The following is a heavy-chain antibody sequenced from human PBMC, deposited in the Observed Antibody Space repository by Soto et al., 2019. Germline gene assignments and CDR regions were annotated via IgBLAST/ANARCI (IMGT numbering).Heavy chain of an antibody. CDR3: ARGGKYGGYAF. CDR1: GGSISNYY. D-gene: IGHD5-12*01. CDR2: IYYSGST. J-gene: IGHJ4*02. V-gene: IGHV4-59*01. Sequence: SLNLSLTCTVSGGSISNYYWSLIRQPPGKGLEWIGYIYYSGSTNYNPSLKSRVTISVDTSKNQFSLKLSSVTAADTVVYYCARGGKYGGYAFWGQGALVTVS.